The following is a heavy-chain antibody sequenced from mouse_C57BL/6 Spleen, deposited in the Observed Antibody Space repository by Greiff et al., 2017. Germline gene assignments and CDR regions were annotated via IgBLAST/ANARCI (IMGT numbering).Heavy chain of an antibody. V-gene: IGHV1-15*01. D-gene: IGHD1-1*01. J-gene: IGHJ2*01. CDR2: LDPETGGT. CDR3: QYYGSSPVYFDY. Sequence: VQLQQSGAELVRPGASVTLSCKASGYTFTDYEMHWVKQTPVHGLEWIGALDPETGGTAYTQKFKGKAILTADKSSSTAYMQLRSLTSEDSAVYYCQYYGSSPVYFDYWGQGTTLTVSS. CDR1: GYTFTDYE.